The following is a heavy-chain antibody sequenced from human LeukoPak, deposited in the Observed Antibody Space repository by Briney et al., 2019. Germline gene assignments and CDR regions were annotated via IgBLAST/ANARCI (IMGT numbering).Heavy chain of an antibody. CDR3: ARRRSGIVGATGSFDY. CDR2: IYYSGST. D-gene: IGHD1-26*01. J-gene: IGHJ4*02. Sequence: TSETLSLTCTVSGGSIGSSTYYWGWIRQPPGKGLEWIGSIYYSGSTYYNPSLKSRVTISVDTSKSQFSLKLSSVTAADTAVYYCARRRSGIVGATGSFDYWGQGTLVTVSS. CDR1: GGSIGSSTYY. V-gene: IGHV4-39*01.